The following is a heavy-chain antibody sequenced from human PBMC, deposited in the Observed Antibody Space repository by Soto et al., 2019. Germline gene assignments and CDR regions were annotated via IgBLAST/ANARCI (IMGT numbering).Heavy chain of an antibody. CDR1: GYTFTSYG. J-gene: IGHJ5*02. CDR3: ARGRDYEILTGKWFDP. D-gene: IGHD3-9*01. V-gene: IGHV1-18*01. Sequence: QVQLVQSGAEVKKPGASVKVSCKASGYTFTSYGISWVRPAPGQGREWMGWISAYNGNTNYAQKLQGRGTMTIDTATITAYMELRSLRPDDTAVYYYARGRDYEILTGKWFDPWGQGTLVTVSS. CDR2: ISAYNGNT.